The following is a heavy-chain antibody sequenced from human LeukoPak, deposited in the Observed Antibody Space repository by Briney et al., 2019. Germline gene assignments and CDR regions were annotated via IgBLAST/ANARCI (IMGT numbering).Heavy chain of an antibody. J-gene: IGHJ5*02. V-gene: IGHV3-30*18. CDR2: ISSSGGDQ. CDR1: GFTFSNYG. Sequence: GGSLRLSCAASGFTFSNYGMHWVRQVPGKGLEWVAVISSSGGDQNYADSVKGRFTISRDNSNTILYLQMDGLRPEDTAVYCCAKGRDTSTRYGNWFDPWGQGTLVTVSS. D-gene: IGHD6-13*01. CDR3: AKGRDTSTRYGNWFDP.